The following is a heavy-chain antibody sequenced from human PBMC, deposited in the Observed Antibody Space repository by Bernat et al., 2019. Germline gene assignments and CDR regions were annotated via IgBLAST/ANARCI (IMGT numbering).Heavy chain of an antibody. Sequence: QLQLQESGPGLVKPSETLSLTCTVSGCSISSSSYYWGWIRQPPGKGLEWIGSFYYSGSTYYNPSLKSRVTISVDTSKNQFSLKLSSVTAADTAVYYCARQSGIAVLFDYWGQGTLVTVSS. J-gene: IGHJ4*02. CDR2: FYYSGST. CDR1: GCSISSSSYY. V-gene: IGHV4-39*01. D-gene: IGHD6-19*01. CDR3: ARQSGIAVLFDY.